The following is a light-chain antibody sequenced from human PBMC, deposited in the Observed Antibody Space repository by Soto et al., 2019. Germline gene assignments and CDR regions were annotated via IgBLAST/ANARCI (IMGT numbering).Light chain of an antibody. CDR3: QQYSSFST. CDR2: DAS. CDR1: QSISSW. J-gene: IGKJ1*01. V-gene: IGKV1-5*01. Sequence: DIQMTQSPSSLSASVGDRVTITCRASQSISSWLAWYQQKPGKAPKLLMYDASSLEGGVPSRFSGSGSGTEFTLTISSLQPDYFATYHCQQYSSFSTFGQGTKVEIK.